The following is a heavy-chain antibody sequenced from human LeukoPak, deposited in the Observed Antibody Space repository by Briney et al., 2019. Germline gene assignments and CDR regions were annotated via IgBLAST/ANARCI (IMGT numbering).Heavy chain of an antibody. Sequence: SETLSLTCTVSGGSISSSSYYWGWIRQPPGKGLEWIGSIYYSGSTYYNPSLKSRVTISVDTSKNQFSLKLSSVTAADTAVYYCARLRPYYDSSGSKGDWGQGTLVTVSS. V-gene: IGHV4-39*01. D-gene: IGHD3-22*01. J-gene: IGHJ4*02. CDR1: GGSISSSSYY. CDR2: IYYSGST. CDR3: ARLRPYYDSSGSKGD.